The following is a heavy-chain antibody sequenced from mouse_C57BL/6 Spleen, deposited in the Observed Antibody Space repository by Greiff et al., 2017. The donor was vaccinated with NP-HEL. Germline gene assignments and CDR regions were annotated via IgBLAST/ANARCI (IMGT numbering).Heavy chain of an antibody. CDR1: GYTFTDYY. CDR2: IYPGSGNT. J-gene: IGHJ1*03. D-gene: IGHD2-1*01. Sequence: QVQLQQSGPELVKPGASVKISCKASGYTFTDYYINWVKQRPGQGLEWIGWIYPGSGNTKYNEKFKGKATLTVDTSFSTAYMQLSSLTSEDSAVYFCATIYYGNYEGLYWYFDVWGTGTTVTVSS. CDR3: ATIYYGNYEGLYWYFDV. V-gene: IGHV1-84*01.